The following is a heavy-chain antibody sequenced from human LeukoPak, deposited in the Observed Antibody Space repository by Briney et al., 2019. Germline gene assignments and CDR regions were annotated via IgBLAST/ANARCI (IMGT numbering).Heavy chain of an antibody. D-gene: IGHD2-15*01. CDR1: GFTFSSYW. J-gene: IGHJ5*02. CDR2: VDGYGSST. V-gene: IGHV3-74*01. Sequence: GGSLRLSCAASGFTFSSYWMHWVRQAPGKGLVWVSVVDGYGSSTSYADSVKGRFTISRDNAKNTLYLQMNSLRAEDTAVYYCAREWRYCSGGSCYSEMAPWGQGTLVTVSS. CDR3: AREWRYCSGGSCYSEMAP.